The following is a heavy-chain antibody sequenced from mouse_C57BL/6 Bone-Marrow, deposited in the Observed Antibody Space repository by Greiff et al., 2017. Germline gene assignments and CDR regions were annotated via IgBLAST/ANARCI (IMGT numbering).Heavy chain of an antibody. CDR3: ARDKRND. D-gene: IGHD6-1*01. CDR1: GYSITSGYY. J-gene: IGHJ3*01. V-gene: IGHV3-6*01. CDR2: ISYDGSN. Sequence: ESGPGLVKPSQSLSLTCSVTGYSITSGYYWNWIRQFPGNKLEWMGYISYDGSNNYNPSLKNRISITRDTSKNQFFLKLNSVTTEDTATYYCARDKRNDWGQGTLLTVSA.